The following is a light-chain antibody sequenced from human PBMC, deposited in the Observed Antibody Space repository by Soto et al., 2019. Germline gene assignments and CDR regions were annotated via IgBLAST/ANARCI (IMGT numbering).Light chain of an antibody. CDR3: GSYTTSSNYV. Sequence: QSALTQPASVSGSAGQSITISCTGTSSDVGNYNLVSWYQQYPGKAPKLMIYDVSTRPSGVSDRFSGSKSGNTASLTISGLRAEDEADYYCGSYTTSSNYVFGTGTKVTVL. J-gene: IGLJ1*01. CDR2: DVS. V-gene: IGLV2-14*02. CDR1: SSDVGNYNL.